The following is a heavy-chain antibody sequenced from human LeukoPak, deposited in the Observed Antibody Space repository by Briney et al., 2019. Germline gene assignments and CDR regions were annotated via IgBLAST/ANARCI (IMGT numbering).Heavy chain of an antibody. J-gene: IGHJ4*02. Sequence: GGSLRLSCAASGFTVSSNYMSWVRQAPGKGLEWVSVIYSGGSTYYADSVKGRFTISRDNSKNTLYLQMNSLRAEDTAVYYCARGGSGWPKRIDYWGQGTLVTVSS. CDR3: ARGGSGWPKRIDY. CDR2: IYSGGST. CDR1: GFTVSSNY. D-gene: IGHD6-19*01. V-gene: IGHV3-53*01.